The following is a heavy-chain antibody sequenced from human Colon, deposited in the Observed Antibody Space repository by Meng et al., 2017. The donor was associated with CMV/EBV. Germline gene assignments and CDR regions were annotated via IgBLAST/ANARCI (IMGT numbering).Heavy chain of an antibody. CDR2: INPNTGGT. V-gene: IGHV1-2*02. J-gene: IGHJ5*02. Sequence: SCKASGDPFTVYFTEWVRQAPGKGFEWMGWINPNTGGTYYAQRFQGRVTMTRDTSITTAYMELSSLTSDDTAVYYCTRGYGDFALDPWGQGTLVTVSS. CDR1: GDPFTVYF. D-gene: IGHD4-17*01. CDR3: TRGYGDFALDP.